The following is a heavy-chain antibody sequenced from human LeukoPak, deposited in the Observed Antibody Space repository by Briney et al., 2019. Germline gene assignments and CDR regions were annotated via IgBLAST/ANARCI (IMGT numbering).Heavy chain of an antibody. CDR1: GHTFTAYY. J-gene: IGHJ4*02. D-gene: IGHD3-3*01. Sequence: ASVKVSCKASGHTFTAYYMHWVRQAPGQGLEWRGIINPSGGSTSYAQKFQGRVTMTRDTSTSTVYMELSSLRSEDTAVYYCARAQEYYDFWSGYYFDYWGQGTLVTVSS. CDR3: ARAQEYYDFWSGYYFDY. V-gene: IGHV1-46*01. CDR2: INPSGGST.